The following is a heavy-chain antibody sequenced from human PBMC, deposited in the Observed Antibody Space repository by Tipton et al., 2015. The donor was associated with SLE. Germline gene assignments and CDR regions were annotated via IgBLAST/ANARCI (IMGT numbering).Heavy chain of an antibody. V-gene: IGHV3-7*01. CDR1: GFTVSRSW. D-gene: IGHD3-16*01. Sequence: SLRLSCAASGFTVSRSWMSWVRQAPGKGLEWVATIKEDGSEKYYVDSVKGRFTISRDNAKNSLYLQLNSLRDDDTAVYYCVGGGENDYWGQGTLV. J-gene: IGHJ4*02. CDR3: VGGGENDY. CDR2: IKEDGSEK.